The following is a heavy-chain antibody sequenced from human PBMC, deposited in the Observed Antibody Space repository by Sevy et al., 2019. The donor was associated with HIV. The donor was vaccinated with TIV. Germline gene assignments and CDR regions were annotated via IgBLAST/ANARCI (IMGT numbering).Heavy chain of an antibody. Sequence: GGSLRLSCAASGFNFSSYGMHWVRQAPGEGLQSVAVISYDGSSKYYADSVKGRFTISRDNSKNTVYLQINRLRAEDTAVYYCAKESGSYYDFWSGHDAFAIWGQGTMVTVSS. V-gene: IGHV3-30*18. CDR1: GFNFSSYG. CDR2: ISYDGSSK. CDR3: AKESGSYYDFWSGHDAFAI. J-gene: IGHJ3*02. D-gene: IGHD3-3*01.